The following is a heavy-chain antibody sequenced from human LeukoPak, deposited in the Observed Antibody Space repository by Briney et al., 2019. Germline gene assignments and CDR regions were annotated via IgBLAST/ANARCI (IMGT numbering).Heavy chain of an antibody. J-gene: IGHJ4*02. V-gene: IGHV3-30*02. CDR2: IRYDGSNK. CDR3: AKDQSGTYYTFDY. Sequence: GGSLRLSCAASGFTFSSYGMHWVRQAPGKGLEWVVFIRYDGSNKSYADSVKGRFTISRDNSKNTLYLQMNSLRAEDTAVYYCAKDQSGTYYTFDYWGQGTLVTVSS. CDR1: GFTFSSYG. D-gene: IGHD1-26*01.